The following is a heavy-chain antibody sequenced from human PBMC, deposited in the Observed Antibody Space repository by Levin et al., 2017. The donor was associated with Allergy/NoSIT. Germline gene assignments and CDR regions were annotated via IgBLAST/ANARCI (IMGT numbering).Heavy chain of an antibody. J-gene: IGHJ4*02. CDR2: IYYSGST. V-gene: IGHV4-59*01. CDR3: ARMRDDYGDYRWDSTVDY. D-gene: IGHD4-17*01. CDR1: GGSISSYY. Sequence: PGGSLRLSCTVSGGSISSYYWSWIRQPPGKGLEWIGYIYYSGSTNYNPSLKSRVTISVDTSKNQFSLKLSSVTAADTAVYYCARMRDDYGDYRWDSTVDYWGQGTLVTVSS.